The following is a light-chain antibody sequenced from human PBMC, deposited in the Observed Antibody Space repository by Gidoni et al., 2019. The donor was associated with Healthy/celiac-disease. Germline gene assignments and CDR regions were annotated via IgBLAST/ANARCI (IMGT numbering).Light chain of an antibody. V-gene: IGKV3-20*01. J-gene: IGKJ2*01. CDR1: QSVSSSY. CDR2: GAS. CDR3: QQYGSSPPVT. Sequence: ETVLTQSPGTLSLSPGERATPSCRASQSVSSSYLAWYQQKPGQAPRLLIYGASSRATGIPDRFSGSGSGTDFTLTISRLEPEDFAVYYCQQYGSSPPVTFGQGTKLEIK.